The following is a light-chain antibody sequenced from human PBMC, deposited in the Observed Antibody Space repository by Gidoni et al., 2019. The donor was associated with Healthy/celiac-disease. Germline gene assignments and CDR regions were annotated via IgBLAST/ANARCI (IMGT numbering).Light chain of an antibody. Sequence: VVMTQSPLSLPVTLGQPASISCRSRQSLVYSDGNTYLNWFQQRPGQSPRPLIYKVSNRDSGVPDRFSGSGSGTDFTLKISRVEAEDVGVYYCMQGTHWPPYTFGQGTKLEIK. J-gene: IGKJ2*01. CDR3: MQGTHWPPYT. CDR1: QSLVYSDGNTY. V-gene: IGKV2-30*01. CDR2: KVS.